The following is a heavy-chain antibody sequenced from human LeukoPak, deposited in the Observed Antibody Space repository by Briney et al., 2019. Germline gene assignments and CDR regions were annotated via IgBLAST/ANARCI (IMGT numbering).Heavy chain of an antibody. Sequence: SETLSLTCTVSGYSISSGYYWGWIRQPPGKGLEWIGTIYHSGTTYYKSSLKSRVTISVDTPKNQFSLRLSSVTAADTAVYYCARGSDWNYNWFDPWGQGTLVTVSS. J-gene: IGHJ5*02. D-gene: IGHD1-7*01. CDR3: ARGSDWNYNWFDP. CDR2: IYHSGTT. CDR1: GYSISSGYY. V-gene: IGHV4-38-2*02.